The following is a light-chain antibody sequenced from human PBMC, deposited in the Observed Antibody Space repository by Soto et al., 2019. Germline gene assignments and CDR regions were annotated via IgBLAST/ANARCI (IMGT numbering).Light chain of an antibody. Sequence: DIQMTQSPSSLSASVGDSVTITCRTSQHVDRYLSWYQQIPGRAPKLLIYSASSLVSGVPPRFRWIASGTEFTLSISSLQREDFATYFCQQSSNIPWTFGQGTKVEMK. J-gene: IGKJ1*01. V-gene: IGKV1-39*01. CDR2: SAS. CDR1: QHVDRY. CDR3: QQSSNIPWT.